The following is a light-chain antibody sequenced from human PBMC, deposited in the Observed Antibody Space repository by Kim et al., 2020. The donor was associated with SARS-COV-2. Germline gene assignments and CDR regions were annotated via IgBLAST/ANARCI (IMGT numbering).Light chain of an antibody. CDR2: GVS. CDR1: QSVSSS. V-gene: IGKV3-15*01. CDR3: QQYSDWPPYT. J-gene: IGKJ2*01. Sequence: SPGETAALSCRASQSVSSSLAWYQQKPGQAPRLLIYGVSTRATGIPARFTGTGSGTQFTLIISSLQSEDLAVYYCQQYSDWPPYTFGQGTKLEIK.